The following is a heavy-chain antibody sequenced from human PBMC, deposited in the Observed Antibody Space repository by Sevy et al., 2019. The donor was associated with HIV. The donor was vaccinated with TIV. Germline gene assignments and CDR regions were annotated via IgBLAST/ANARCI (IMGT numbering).Heavy chain of an antibody. D-gene: IGHD3-3*01. CDR1: GFTFSSYA. CDR2: ISGSGGST. CDR3: AKELQAGNHYDFWSGYLPDY. J-gene: IGHJ4*02. V-gene: IGHV3-23*01. Sequence: GGSLRLSCAASGFTFSSYAMSWVRQAPGKGLEWVSAISGSGGSTYYADSVKGRFTISRDNSKNTLYLQMNSLRAEDTAGYYCAKELQAGNHYDFWSGYLPDYWGQGTLVTVSS.